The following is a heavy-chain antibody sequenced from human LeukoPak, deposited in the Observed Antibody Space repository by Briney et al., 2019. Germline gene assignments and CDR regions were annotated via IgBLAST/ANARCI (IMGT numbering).Heavy chain of an antibody. J-gene: IGHJ6*03. Sequence: SETLSLTCAVYGGSFSGYYWSWIRQPPGKGLEWIGEINHSGSTNYNPSLKSRVTISVDTSKNQFSLKLSSVTAADTAVYYCARGNFGSGYDYDVYYYYMDVWGKGTTVTVSS. CDR3: ARGNFGSGYDYDVYYYYMDV. D-gene: IGHD5-12*01. CDR2: INHSGST. CDR1: GGSFSGYY. V-gene: IGHV4-34*01.